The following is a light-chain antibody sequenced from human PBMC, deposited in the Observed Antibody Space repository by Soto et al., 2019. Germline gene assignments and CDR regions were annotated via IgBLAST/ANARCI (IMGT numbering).Light chain of an antibody. CDR2: DAS. V-gene: IGKV3-11*01. CDR1: QSVSSY. J-gene: IGKJ4*01. CDR3: QQRSSWPLT. Sequence: EIVLTQSPATLSLSPGERATLSCRASQSVSSYLAWYQQKRGQAHRLLIYDASNRATGIPARFSGSGSGTDFSLTISSLEPEDFAVYYCQQRSSWPLTFGGGTKVEIK.